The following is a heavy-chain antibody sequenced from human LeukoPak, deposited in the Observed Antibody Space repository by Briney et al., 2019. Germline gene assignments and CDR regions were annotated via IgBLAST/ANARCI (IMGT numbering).Heavy chain of an antibody. V-gene: IGHV1-2*02. Sequence: GASVKVSCKASEYTFTGYYMHWVRQAPGQGLEWMGWINPNSGGTNYAQKFQGRVTMTRDTSISTAYMELSRLRSDDTAVYYCARDLFRGSTNYGMDVWGQGTTVTVSS. CDR2: INPNSGGT. J-gene: IGHJ6*02. CDR3: ARDLFRGSTNYGMDV. D-gene: IGHD3-10*01. CDR1: EYTFTGYY.